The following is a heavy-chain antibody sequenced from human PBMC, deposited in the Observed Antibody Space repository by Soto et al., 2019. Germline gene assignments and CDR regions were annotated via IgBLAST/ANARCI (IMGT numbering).Heavy chain of an antibody. CDR3: ARGGNRKFDY. CDR1: GFTFSIYE. Sequence: QVQLVESGGGVVQPGRSLRLSCAASGFTFSIYEMHWFRQAPGKGLEWVAVLLYDRSNKYYADSVEGRFTISRDISKSTLYLQMDSLKTEDSAVYYCARGGNRKFDYWGRGTLVAVSS. J-gene: IGHJ4*02. D-gene: IGHD1-26*01. CDR2: LLYDRSNK. V-gene: IGHV3-30-3*01.